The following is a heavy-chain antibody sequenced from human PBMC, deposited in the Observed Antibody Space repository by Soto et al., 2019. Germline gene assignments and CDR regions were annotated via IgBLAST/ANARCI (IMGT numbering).Heavy chain of an antibody. CDR2: INAGNGNT. CDR3: ARGGYYDSSGSRNYHYYGMNV. V-gene: IGHV1-3*01. J-gene: IGHJ6*02. Sequence: ASVKVSCKASGYTFTNYAIHWVRQAPGQRLEWMGWINAGNGNTKYSQGFQGRVTIIRDTSASTAYVELSSLRSDDTAVYYCARGGYYDSSGSRNYHYYGMNVWGQGTTVTVSS. CDR1: GYTFTNYA. D-gene: IGHD3-22*01.